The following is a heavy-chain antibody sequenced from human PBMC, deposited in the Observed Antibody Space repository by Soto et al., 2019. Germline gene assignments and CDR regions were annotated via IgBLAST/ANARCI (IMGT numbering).Heavy chain of an antibody. CDR1: GGSFSGYY. CDR2: INHSGST. CDR3: ARVPDR. Sequence: SETLSLTCAVYGGSFSGYYWSWIRQPPGKGLEWIGEINHSGSTNYNPSLKSRVTISIDTSKNQFSLKLSSVTAADTAVYYCARVPDRWGQGTLVTVSS. V-gene: IGHV4-34*01. D-gene: IGHD2-2*01. J-gene: IGHJ5*02.